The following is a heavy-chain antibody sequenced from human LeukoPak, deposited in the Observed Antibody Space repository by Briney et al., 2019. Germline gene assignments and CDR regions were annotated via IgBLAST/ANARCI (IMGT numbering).Heavy chain of an antibody. J-gene: IGHJ6*03. CDR2: IRSKAYGGTT. D-gene: IGHD4-11*01. CDR1: GFTFGDYA. CDR3: TRGKERLQRPPLSYYYYYMDV. Sequence: GGSLRLSCTASGFTFGDYAMSWVRQAPGKGLEWVGFIRSKAYGGTTEYAASVKGRFTISRDDSKSIAYLQMNSLKTEDTAVYYCTRGKERLQRPPLSYYYYYMDVWGKGTTVTVSS. V-gene: IGHV3-49*04.